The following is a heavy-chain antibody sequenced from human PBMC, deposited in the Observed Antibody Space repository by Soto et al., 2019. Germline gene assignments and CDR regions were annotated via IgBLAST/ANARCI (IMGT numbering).Heavy chain of an antibody. J-gene: IGHJ6*02. D-gene: IGHD1-26*01. Sequence: QVQLVQSGAEVKKPGASVKVSCKASGYTFTSYDFNWVRQATGQGLEWMGWMNPNTGNTGYAQKFPGRVTMTRDTSISTAYMELSSLRSDDTAVYYCARQWELSGYYYGMDVWGQGTTVTVSS. CDR1: GYTFTSYD. CDR3: ARQWELSGYYYGMDV. CDR2: MNPNTGNT. V-gene: IGHV1-8*01.